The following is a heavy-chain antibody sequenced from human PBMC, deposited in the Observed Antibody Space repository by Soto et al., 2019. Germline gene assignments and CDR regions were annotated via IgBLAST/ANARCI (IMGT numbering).Heavy chain of an antibody. Sequence: GGSLRLSCAASGFTFSDYWMSWVRQAPGKGLEWVANINRDGSEKYSVDSVKGRFTISRDNAKNSLYLQMNSLRAEDTAVYYCARDGGYLDTFDIWGQGXMLTVSS. D-gene: IGHD2-15*01. CDR2: INRDGSEK. V-gene: IGHV3-7*01. CDR3: ARDGGYLDTFDI. CDR1: GFTFSDYW. J-gene: IGHJ3*02.